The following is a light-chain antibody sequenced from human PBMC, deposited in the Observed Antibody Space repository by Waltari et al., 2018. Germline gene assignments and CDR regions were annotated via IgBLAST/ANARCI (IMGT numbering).Light chain of an antibody. CDR2: RND. CDR1: SSNVGSNV. CDR3: AAWDDSLNGRWV. J-gene: IGLJ2*01. V-gene: IGLV1-44*01. Sequence: QSEMCQPPSVSGTPGQTVTISCSGRSSNVGSNVVNWYQQLPGTAPKLLIYRNDQRPSGVPGRFSGSKSGTSASLAISGLQSEDEADYYCAAWDDSLNGRWVFGAGTKLTVL.